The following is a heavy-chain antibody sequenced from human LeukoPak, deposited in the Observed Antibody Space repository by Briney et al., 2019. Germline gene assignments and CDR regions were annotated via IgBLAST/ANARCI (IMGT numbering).Heavy chain of an antibody. V-gene: IGHV1-58*02. CDR1: GFTFTSSA. CDR2: IVVGSGNT. J-gene: IGHJ4*02. CDR3: AADPHTKLGDFWSGYYLWH. D-gene: IGHD3-3*01. Sequence: TSVKVSCKASGFTFTSSAMQWVRQARGQRLEWIGRIVVGSGNTNYAQKFQERVTITRDMSTSTAYMELSSLRSEDTAVYYCAADPHTKLGDFWSGYYLWHWDQGTLVTVSS.